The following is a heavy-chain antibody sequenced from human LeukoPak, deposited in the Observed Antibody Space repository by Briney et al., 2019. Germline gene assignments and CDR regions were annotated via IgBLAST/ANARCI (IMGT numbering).Heavy chain of an antibody. CDR2: TSAYNGNT. J-gene: IGHJ3*02. D-gene: IGHD5-24*01. Sequence: ASVKVSCKASGYTFTSYGISWVRQAPGQGLEWMGWTSAYNGNTNYAQKLQGRVTMTTDTSTSTAYMELRSLRSDDTAVYYCARDTVEMATNDAFDIWGQGTMVTVSS. V-gene: IGHV1-18*01. CDR1: GYTFTSYG. CDR3: ARDTVEMATNDAFDI.